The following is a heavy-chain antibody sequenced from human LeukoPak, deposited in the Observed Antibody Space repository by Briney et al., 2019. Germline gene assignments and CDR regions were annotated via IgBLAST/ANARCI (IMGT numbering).Heavy chain of an antibody. J-gene: IGHJ4*02. D-gene: IGHD3-3*01. CDR3: ARGGHNSGYDTSPIDY. V-gene: IGHV1-46*01. CDR2: INPSGGST. CDR1: GYTFSNYY. Sequence: ASVKVSCKASGYTFSNYYIHWVRQAPGQGLEWMGIINPSGGSTSYAQKFQGRVTMTRDTSTGTVYMELSSLRSEDTALYYCARGGHNSGYDTSPIDYRGQGTLVTVSS.